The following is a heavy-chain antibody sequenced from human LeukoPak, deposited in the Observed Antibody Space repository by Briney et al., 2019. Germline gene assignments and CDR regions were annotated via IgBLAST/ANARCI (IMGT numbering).Heavy chain of an antibody. D-gene: IGHD6-13*01. CDR1: GFTVSSNY. V-gene: IGHV3-66*01. CDR3: ARARSSSSWPFDY. J-gene: IGHJ4*01. Sequence: GGSLRLSCAASGFTVSSNYMSWVRQAPGKGLEWVSVIYSGGSTCYADSVKGRFTISRDNSKNTLYLQMNSLRAEDTAVYYCARARSSSSWPFDYWGQGTLVTVSS. CDR2: IYSGGST.